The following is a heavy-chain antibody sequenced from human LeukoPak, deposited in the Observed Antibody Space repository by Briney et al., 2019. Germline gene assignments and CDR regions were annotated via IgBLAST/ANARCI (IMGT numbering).Heavy chain of an antibody. CDR3: ARDLYDFWSGSSYYYGMDV. J-gene: IGHJ6*02. D-gene: IGHD3-3*01. CDR1: GGTFSSYA. CDR2: IIPILGIA. V-gene: IGHV1-69*04. Sequence: SVKVSCKASGGTFSSYAISWVRQAPGQGLEWMGRIIPILGIANYAQKFQGRVTITADKSPSTAYMELSSLRSEDTAVYYCARDLYDFWSGSSYYYGMDVWGQGTTVTVSS.